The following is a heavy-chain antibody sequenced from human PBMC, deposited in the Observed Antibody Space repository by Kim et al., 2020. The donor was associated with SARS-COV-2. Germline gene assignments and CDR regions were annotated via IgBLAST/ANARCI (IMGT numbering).Heavy chain of an antibody. D-gene: IGHD6-19*01. CDR1: GGSISSSSYY. V-gene: IGHV4-39*07. CDR3: ARDGRGSGWPSDFDY. J-gene: IGHJ4*01. CDR2: IYYSGST. Sequence: SETLSLTCTVSGGSISSSSYYWGWIRQPPGKGLEWIGSIYYSGSTYYNPSLKSRVTISVDTSKNQFSLKLSSVTAADTAVYYCARDGRGSGWPSDFDYWG.